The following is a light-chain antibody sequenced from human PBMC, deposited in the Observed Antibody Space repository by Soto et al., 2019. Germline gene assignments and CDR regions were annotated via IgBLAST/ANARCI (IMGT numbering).Light chain of an antibody. CDR1: QRISTF. CDR2: TAS. V-gene: IGKV1-39*01. J-gene: IGKJ4*01. Sequence: DLQLTQSPSSLSASVGERVAITCRASQRISTFLNWYQQKPGTAPKLLIRTASTLQSGVPARFSGAGIGTDFTLTISSLQPEDFATYYCQQSYSVPLTFGGGTKVEIK. CDR3: QQSYSVPLT.